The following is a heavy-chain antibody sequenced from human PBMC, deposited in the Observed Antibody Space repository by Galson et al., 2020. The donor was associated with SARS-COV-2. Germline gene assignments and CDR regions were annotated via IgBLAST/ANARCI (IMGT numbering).Heavy chain of an antibody. D-gene: IGHD1-20*01. CDR2: IYSGGSS. Sequence: GGSLRLSCVASGFTVSSNYMSWVRQAPGKGLEWVSVIYSGGSSYYADSVEGRFTISRDNSKNTLYLQMNSLRAEDSAVYYCARGGGLNFLYYYMDVWGKGTTVTISS. CDR3: ARGGGLNFLYYYMDV. J-gene: IGHJ6*03. CDR1: GFTVSSNY. V-gene: IGHV3-66*02.